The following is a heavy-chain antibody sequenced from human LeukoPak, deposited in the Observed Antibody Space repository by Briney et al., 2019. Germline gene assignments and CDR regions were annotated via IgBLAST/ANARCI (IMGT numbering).Heavy chain of an antibody. D-gene: IGHD4/OR15-4a*01. V-gene: IGHV1-8*03. Sequence: ASVKVSCKAAGYTFSTYDINWVRQATGQGLEWMGWMNPSSGNTGYAQKFQGRVTITRNTSINTAYMELRSPTSEDTAVYYCARGRVKMTTVLTRSAYFDYWGQGTLVTVSS. CDR2: MNPSSGNT. CDR3: ARGRVKMTTVLTRSAYFDY. J-gene: IGHJ4*02. CDR1: GYTFSTYD.